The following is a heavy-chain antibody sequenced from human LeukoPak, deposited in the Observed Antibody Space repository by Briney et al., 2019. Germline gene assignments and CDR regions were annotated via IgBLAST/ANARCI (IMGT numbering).Heavy chain of an antibody. Sequence: PSETLSLTCAVYGGSFSGYYWSWIRQPPGKGLEWIGEINHSGSTNYNPSLKSRVTISVDTSKNQSSLKLSSVTAADTAVYYCARGRQWLVYFDYWGQGTLVTVSS. V-gene: IGHV4-34*01. CDR1: GGSFSGYY. D-gene: IGHD6-19*01. J-gene: IGHJ4*02. CDR2: INHSGST. CDR3: ARGRQWLVYFDY.